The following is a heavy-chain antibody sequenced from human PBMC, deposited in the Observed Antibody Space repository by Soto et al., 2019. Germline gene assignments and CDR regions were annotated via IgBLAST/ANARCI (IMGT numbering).Heavy chain of an antibody. CDR1: GYTFTSYG. V-gene: IGHV1-18*01. Sequence: GASVKVSCTASGYTFTSYGISWVRQAPRQGLEWMGWISAYNGNTNYAQKLQGRVTMTTDTSTSTAYMELRSLRSDDTAVYYCARDGANGDYAYYYYGMDVWGQGTTVTVSS. D-gene: IGHD4-17*01. CDR3: ARDGANGDYAYYYYGMDV. J-gene: IGHJ6*02. CDR2: ISAYNGNT.